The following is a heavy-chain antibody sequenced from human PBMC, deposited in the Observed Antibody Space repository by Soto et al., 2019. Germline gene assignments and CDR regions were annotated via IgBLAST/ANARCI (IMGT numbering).Heavy chain of an antibody. J-gene: IGHJ3*02. CDR3: ARDRGVVVGYAFDI. V-gene: IGHV3-21*01. D-gene: IGHD2-15*01. CDR1: GFTFSSYS. CDR2: ISSSSSYI. Sequence: GGSLRLSCAASGFTFSSYSMNWVRQAPGKGLEWVSSISSSSSYIYYADSVKGRFTISRDNAKNSLYLQMNSLRAEDTAVYYCARDRGVVVGYAFDIWGQGTMVTVSS.